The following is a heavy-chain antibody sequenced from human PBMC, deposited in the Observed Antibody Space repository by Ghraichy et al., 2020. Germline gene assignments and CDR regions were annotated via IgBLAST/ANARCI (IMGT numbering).Heavy chain of an antibody. J-gene: IGHJ4*02. V-gene: IGHV3-7*03. D-gene: IGHD4-11*01. CDR3: AREGEMTTVTTGFDY. CDR2: IKEDGSDK. CDR1: GFTFTNYY. Sequence: GEPLNISCAASGFTFTNYYMTWVRQAPGKGLEWVANIKEDGSDKFYLDSVKGRFTISRDNAKNSLYLQMNSLRAEDTAVYYCAREGEMTTVTTGFDYWGQGTLVTVSS.